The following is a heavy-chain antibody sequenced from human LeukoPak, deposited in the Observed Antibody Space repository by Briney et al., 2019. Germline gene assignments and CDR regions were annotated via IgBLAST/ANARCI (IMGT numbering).Heavy chain of an antibody. J-gene: IGHJ4*02. Sequence: SETLSLTCTVSRGSITTAYWTWIRHLPGRGLEWIGSMRHNEKTTKYNPSLESRVSISIDTSKNQFSLSLTSMTAADTAVYYCARVVRTTFDYWGQGTLVTVSS. D-gene: IGHD1-1*01. CDR2: MRHNEKTT. CDR3: ARVVRTTFDY. CDR1: RGSITTAY. V-gene: IGHV4-59*01.